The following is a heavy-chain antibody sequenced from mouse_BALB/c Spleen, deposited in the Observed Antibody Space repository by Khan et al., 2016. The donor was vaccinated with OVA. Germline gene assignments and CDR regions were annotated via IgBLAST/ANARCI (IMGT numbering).Heavy chain of an antibody. CDR1: GYSITSDYA. CDR3: ARELEDYYAMDY. Sequence: EVQLVESGPGLVKPSQSLSLTCTVTGYSITSDYAWNWIRQFPGNKLEWMGYISYSGSTSYNPSLKSRISITRDTSKNQFFLQLNSVTTEDTATYYCARELEDYYAMDYWGQGTSVTVSS. CDR2: ISYSGST. V-gene: IGHV3-2*02. D-gene: IGHD3-1*01. J-gene: IGHJ4*01.